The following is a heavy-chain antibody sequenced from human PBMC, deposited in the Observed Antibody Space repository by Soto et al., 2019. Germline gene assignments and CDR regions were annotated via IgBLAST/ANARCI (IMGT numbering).Heavy chain of an antibody. CDR2: MNPNSGNT. J-gene: IGHJ4*02. D-gene: IGHD3-22*01. V-gene: IGHV1-8*01. CDR3: ARDLYYYDSSGYCC. Sequence: GASVKVSCKASGYTFTSYDINWVRQATGQGLEWMGWMNPNSGNTGYAQKFQGRVTMTTDTSTSTAYMELRSLRSDDTAVYYCARDLYYYDSSGYCCWGQGTLVTVSS. CDR1: GYTFTSYD.